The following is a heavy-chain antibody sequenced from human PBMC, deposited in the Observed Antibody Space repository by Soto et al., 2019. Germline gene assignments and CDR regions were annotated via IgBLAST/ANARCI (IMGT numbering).Heavy chain of an antibody. J-gene: IGHJ4*02. Sequence: GGSLRLSCAASDFAFSNYEMSWVRQAPGKGLESIAYISSSGGIKYYADSVKGRFTILRDNSKNSLYLQMNSLKAEDTALYFCARGHYRSGWFDCWGQGTLVTVSS. V-gene: IGHV3-48*03. CDR3: ARGHYRSGWFDC. CDR1: DFAFSNYE. D-gene: IGHD6-19*01. CDR2: ISSSGGIK.